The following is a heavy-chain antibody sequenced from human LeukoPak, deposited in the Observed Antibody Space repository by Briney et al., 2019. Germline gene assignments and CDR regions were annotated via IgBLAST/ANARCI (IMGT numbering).Heavy chain of an antibody. Sequence: SETLSLTCAVSGYSISSGYYWGWIRQPPGKGLEWHGSIYHSGSTYYNPSLKSRVTISVDTSKNQFSLKLSSVAAADTAVYYCARGGDIVVVVAANAFDYWGQGTLVTVSS. CDR1: GYSISSGYY. J-gene: IGHJ4*02. V-gene: IGHV4-38-2*01. CDR2: IYHSGST. CDR3: ARGGDIVVVVAANAFDY. D-gene: IGHD2-15*01.